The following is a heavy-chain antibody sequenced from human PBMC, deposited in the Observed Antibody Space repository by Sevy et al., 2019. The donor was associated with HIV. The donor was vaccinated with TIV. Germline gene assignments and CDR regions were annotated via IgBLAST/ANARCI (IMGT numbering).Heavy chain of an antibody. Sequence: GGSLRLSCTASGFTFSSFGIHWVHQAPGKGLEWVALMWYDGNNKYYADSVKGRFTISRDSSKNTVYLQMNNLRAEDTAVYYCARGPSLIVAGAAGYLDYWGQGTLVTVSS. V-gene: IGHV3-33*08. D-gene: IGHD2-21*01. CDR2: MWYDGNNK. CDR1: GFTFSSFG. CDR3: ARGPSLIVAGAAGYLDY. J-gene: IGHJ4*02.